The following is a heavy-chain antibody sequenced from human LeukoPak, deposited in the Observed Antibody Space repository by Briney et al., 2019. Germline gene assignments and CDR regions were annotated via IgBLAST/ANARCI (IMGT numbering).Heavy chain of an antibody. Sequence: SETLSLTCAVSGGSISSYYWSWIRQPPGKGLEWIGYIYYSGSTNYNPSLKSRVTISVDTSKNQFSLKLSSVTAADTAVYYCARAFSGWFHYDYWGQGTLVTVSS. CDR3: ARAFSGWFHYDY. CDR2: IYYSGST. J-gene: IGHJ4*02. V-gene: IGHV4-59*01. CDR1: GGSISSYY. D-gene: IGHD6-19*01.